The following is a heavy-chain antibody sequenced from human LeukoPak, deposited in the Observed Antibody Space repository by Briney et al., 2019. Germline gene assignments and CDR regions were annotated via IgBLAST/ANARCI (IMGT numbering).Heavy chain of an antibody. CDR2: IYYSGST. CDR3: ARRIRRDWYFDL. J-gene: IGHJ2*01. Sequence: SETLSLTCTVSGGSISSSSYYWGWIRQPPGKGLEWIGSIYYSGSTYYNPSLKSRVTISVDTSKNQFSLKLSSVTAADTAVYYCARRIRRDWYFDLWGRGTLVTVSS. CDR1: GGSISSSSYY. V-gene: IGHV4-39*01.